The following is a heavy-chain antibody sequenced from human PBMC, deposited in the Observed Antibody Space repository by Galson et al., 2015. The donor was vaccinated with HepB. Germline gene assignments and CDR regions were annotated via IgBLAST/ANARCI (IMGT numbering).Heavy chain of an antibody. J-gene: IGHJ4*02. Sequence: SVKVSCKASGYTFTSYGISWVRQAPGQGLEWMGWISAYNGNTSYAQKLQGRVTMTTDTSTSTAYMELRSLRSDDTAVYYCARLAGRWEGGSYAVRAGDYFDYWVQGTLVTVSS. CDR1: GYTFTSYG. V-gene: IGHV1-18*04. CDR2: ISAYNGNT. D-gene: IGHD1-26*01. CDR3: ARLAGRWEGGSYAVRAGDYFDY.